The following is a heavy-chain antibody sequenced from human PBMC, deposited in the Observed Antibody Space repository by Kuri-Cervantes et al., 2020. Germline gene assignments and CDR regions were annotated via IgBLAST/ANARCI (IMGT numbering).Heavy chain of an antibody. D-gene: IGHD3-10*01. CDR2: IYHSGST. J-gene: IGHJ5*02. CDR1: GGSFSGYY. V-gene: IGHV4-34*01. CDR3: ARGITFTMVRGVSTPFDP. Sequence: GSLRLSCAVYGGSFSGYYWSWIRQPPGKGLEWIGEIYHSGSTNYNPSLKSRVTISVDKSKNQFSLKLSSVTAADTAVYYCARGITFTMVRGVSTPFDPWGQGTLVTVSS.